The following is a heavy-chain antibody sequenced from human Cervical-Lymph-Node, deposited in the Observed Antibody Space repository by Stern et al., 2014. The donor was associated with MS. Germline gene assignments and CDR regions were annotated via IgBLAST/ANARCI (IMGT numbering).Heavy chain of an antibody. Sequence: QVQLVQSGGEVKKPGASVEVSCEASGYTFTSYTINWVRQAPGQGLEWMGWISTYNGDTNYAQRLQGRVTMTTDTSTSTAYMELRRLRPDDTAVYYCATTVTTALWFWGQGTLVTVSS. CDR3: ATTVTTALWF. J-gene: IGHJ4*02. CDR2: ISTYNGDT. V-gene: IGHV1-18*01. CDR1: GYTFTSYT. D-gene: IGHD4-17*01.